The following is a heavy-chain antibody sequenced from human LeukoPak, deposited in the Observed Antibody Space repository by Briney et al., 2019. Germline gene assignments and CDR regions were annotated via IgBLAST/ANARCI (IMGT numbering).Heavy chain of an antibody. V-gene: IGHV4-4*07. J-gene: IGHJ4*02. CDR3: ARASIAARQLDY. D-gene: IGHD6-6*01. CDR1: GGSISSYY. Sequence: PSETLSLTCTVSGGSISSYYWSWIRHPAGKGLELIGRIYTSGSTNYNPSLKSRVTMSVDTSKNQFSLKLSSVTAADTAVYYCARASIAARQLDYWGQGTLVTVSS. CDR2: IYTSGST.